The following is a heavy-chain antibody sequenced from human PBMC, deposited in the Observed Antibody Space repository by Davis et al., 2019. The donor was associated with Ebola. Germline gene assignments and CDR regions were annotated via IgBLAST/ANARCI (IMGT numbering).Heavy chain of an antibody. D-gene: IGHD3-3*01. Sequence: PSETLSLTCGVYGGSFSGYYWNWIRQPPGKGLEWIGEINHAGSTNYNPSLKSRVTISVDTSKNQFSLNLSSVTAADTAVYYCARLRLGLGYYYGMDVWGQGTTVTVS. V-gene: IGHV4-34*01. J-gene: IGHJ6*02. CDR1: GGSFSGYY. CDR3: ARLRLGLGYYYGMDV. CDR2: INHAGST.